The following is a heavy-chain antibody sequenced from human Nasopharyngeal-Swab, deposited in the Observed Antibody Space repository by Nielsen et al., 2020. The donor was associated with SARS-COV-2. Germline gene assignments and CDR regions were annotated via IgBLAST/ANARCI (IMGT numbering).Heavy chain of an antibody. D-gene: IGHD3-10*01. CDR1: GGTFSSYA. Sequence: SVKVSCKASGGTFSSYAISWVRQAPGQGLEWMGGIIPIFGTANYAQKFQGRVTITADESTSTAFMELSSLRSEDTAVYYCAGWITMIRGATFDIWGRGTMVTVSS. J-gene: IGHJ3*02. CDR3: AGWITMIRGATFDI. CDR2: IIPIFGTA. V-gene: IGHV1-69*13.